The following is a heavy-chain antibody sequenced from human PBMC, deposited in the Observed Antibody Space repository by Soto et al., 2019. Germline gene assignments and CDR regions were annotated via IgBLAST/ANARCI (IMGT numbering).Heavy chain of an antibody. CDR2: ISAYNGNT. Sequence: ASVKVSCKASGYTFTSDCISWVRQAPGQGREWMGWISAYNGNTNYAQKLQGRVTMTTDTSTSTAYMELRSLRSDDTAVYYCARVGLLWFGELLPGAEYFQHWGQGTLVTVSS. CDR1: GYTFTSDC. D-gene: IGHD3-10*01. CDR3: ARVGLLWFGELLPGAEYFQH. V-gene: IGHV1-18*01. J-gene: IGHJ1*01.